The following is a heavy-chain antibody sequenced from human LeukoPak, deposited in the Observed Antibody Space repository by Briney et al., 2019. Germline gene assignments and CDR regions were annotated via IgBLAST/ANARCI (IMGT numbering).Heavy chain of an antibody. V-gene: IGHV4-61*02. CDR1: GRPISCGNYY. Sequence: PSQTLPLTCTVSGRPISCGNYYWSWIRQPAGEGLDWLGRFCNSGSTNYNSSRKSHLTISVHTSKHQFSQKLSSVTAPDSVFYYYARDSPHASGYYYGDYHYSTDVWGKGTTVTVSS. CDR3: ARDSPHASGYYYGDYHYSTDV. J-gene: IGHJ6*03. CDR2: FCNSGST. D-gene: IGHD3-22*01.